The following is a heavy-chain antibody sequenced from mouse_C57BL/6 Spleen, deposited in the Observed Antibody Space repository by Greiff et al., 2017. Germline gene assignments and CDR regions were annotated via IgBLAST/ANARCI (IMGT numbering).Heavy chain of an antibody. CDR2: IDPENGDT. Sequence: VHVKQSGAELVRPGASVKLSCTASGFNIKDDYMHWVKQRPEQGLEWIGWIDPENGDTEYASKFQGKATITADPSSNTAYLQLSSLTSEDTAVYYCTPYYYGSRFSYWGQGTLVTVSA. CDR3: TPYYYGSRFSY. V-gene: IGHV14-4*01. D-gene: IGHD1-1*01. CDR1: GFNIKDDY. J-gene: IGHJ3*01.